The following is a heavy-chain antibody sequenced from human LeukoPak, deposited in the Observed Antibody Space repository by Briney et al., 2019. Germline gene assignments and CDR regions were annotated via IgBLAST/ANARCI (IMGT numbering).Heavy chain of an antibody. D-gene: IGHD5-12*01. CDR2: IRYDGSNK. CDR3: AKDRGPSGYDHFDY. CDR1: GFTFSSYG. Sequence: GGSLRLSCAASGFTFSSYGMHWVRQAPGKGLEWVAFIRYDGSNKYYADSVKGRFTISRENSKNTLYLQMNSLRAEDTAVYYCAKDRGPSGYDHFDYWGQGTLVTVSS. V-gene: IGHV3-30*02. J-gene: IGHJ4*02.